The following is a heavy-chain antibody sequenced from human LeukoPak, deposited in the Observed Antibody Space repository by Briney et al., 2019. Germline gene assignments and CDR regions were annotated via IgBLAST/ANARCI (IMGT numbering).Heavy chain of an antibody. CDR3: ARAEVLLSYGHNKHCLDV. D-gene: IGHD3-10*01. V-gene: IGHV1-3*01. J-gene: IGHJ6*02. CDR2: INGGLENT. CDR1: GYTFTNYA. Sequence: ASVKVSCKASGYTFTNYAIHWVRQAPGQSLEWLGQINGGLENTKYSQRFLGRVTITRDISANTAYMELSSLTSEDTAVYYCARAEVLLSYGHNKHCLDVWGQGTTVTVSS.